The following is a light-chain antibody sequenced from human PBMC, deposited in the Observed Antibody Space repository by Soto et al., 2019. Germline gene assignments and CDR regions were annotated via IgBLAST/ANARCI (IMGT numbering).Light chain of an antibody. CDR2: GDN. CDR3: ASWDNSLNGLYV. J-gene: IGLJ1*01. V-gene: IGLV1-44*01. CDR1: SSNIGSHP. Sequence: QSVLTQPPSASGTPGQRVTISCSGSSSNIGSHPVNWYQQLPGTAPKLLLYGDNQRPSGVPDRFSASKSGTSASLVISGLQSDDEAIYYCASWDNSLNGLYVFGVGTKLTVL.